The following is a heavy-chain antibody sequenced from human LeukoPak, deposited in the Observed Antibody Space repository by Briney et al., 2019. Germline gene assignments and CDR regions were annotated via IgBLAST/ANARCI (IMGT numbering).Heavy chain of an antibody. J-gene: IGHJ4*02. V-gene: IGHV4-61*02. Sequence: SETLSLTCTVSGGSISSSSYYWSWIRQPAGKGLEWIGRIYTSGSTNYNPSLKSRVTMSVDTSENQFSLKLSSVTAADTAVYYCARGQLSILDLYYFDYWGQGTLVTVSS. CDR2: IYTSGST. CDR1: GGSISSSSYY. D-gene: IGHD2-2*01. CDR3: ARGQLSILDLYYFDY.